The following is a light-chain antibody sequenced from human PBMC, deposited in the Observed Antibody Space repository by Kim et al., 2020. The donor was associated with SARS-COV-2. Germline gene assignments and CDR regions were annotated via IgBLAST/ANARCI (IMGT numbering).Light chain of an antibody. J-gene: IGKJ4*01. CDR2: TAS. Sequence: AFVGDRVSITCRANQTMSRSLAWYQRRPGKALKLLIYTASTLESGVPSRFSGSGSGTEFTVTISSLQPDDFATYYCQQYNDFPLTFGGGTKVDIK. V-gene: IGKV1-5*03. CDR3: QQYNDFPLT. CDR1: QTMSRS.